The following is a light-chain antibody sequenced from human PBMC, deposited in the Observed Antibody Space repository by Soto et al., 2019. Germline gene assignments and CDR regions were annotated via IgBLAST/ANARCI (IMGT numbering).Light chain of an antibody. Sequence: VLPQSPGTLFLSPGERATLSCSASQSVGNNYLAWYQQKPGQAPRFLIYDASSRATGIPDRFSGSGSGTDFTLTISRLEPEDFAVYYCEQYGSTPLTFGGGTKV. J-gene: IGKJ4*01. CDR1: QSVGNNY. V-gene: IGKV3-20*01. CDR3: EQYGSTPLT. CDR2: DAS.